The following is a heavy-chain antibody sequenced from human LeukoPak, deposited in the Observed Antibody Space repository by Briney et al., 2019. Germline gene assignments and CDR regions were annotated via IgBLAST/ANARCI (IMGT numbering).Heavy chain of an antibody. CDR2: IYYSGST. CDR3: ARDPGYSYGYPYIDY. J-gene: IGHJ4*02. CDR1: VAPLPGST. D-gene: IGHD5-18*01. Sequence: PSETLSLTCTVSVAPLPGSTGAWFRHPPGRGLGWFGYIYYSGSTNYNPSLKSRVTISVDTSKNQFSLRLSSVTAADTAVYYCARDPGYSYGYPYIDYWGQGTLVTVSS. V-gene: IGHV4-59*13.